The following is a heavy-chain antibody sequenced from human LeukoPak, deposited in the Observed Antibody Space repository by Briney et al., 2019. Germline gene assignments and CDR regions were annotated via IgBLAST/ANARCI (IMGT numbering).Heavy chain of an antibody. CDR2: IYYSGST. Sequence: SETLSLTCAVSGYSISGYSISSDYFWAWIRQPPGKGLEWIGSIYYSGSTYYNPSLKSRVTISVDTSKNQFSLKLSSVTAADTAVYYCARDGRLLRNSSGSSELDYWGQGTLVTVSS. CDR1: GYSISGYSISSDYF. V-gene: IGHV4-38-2*02. CDR3: ARDGRLLRNSSGSSELDY. J-gene: IGHJ4*02. D-gene: IGHD3-22*01.